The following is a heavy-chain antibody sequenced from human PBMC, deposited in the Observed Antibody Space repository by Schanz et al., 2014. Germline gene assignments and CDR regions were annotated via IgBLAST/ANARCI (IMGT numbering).Heavy chain of an antibody. CDR1: TFTFDHYA. J-gene: IGHJ4*02. CDR2: ISGSGGST. V-gene: IGHV3-23*01. CDR3: ARGGPAYYFDD. Sequence: EVQLLESGGGLVQPGGSLRLSCSASTFTFDHYAMTWVRQAPGKGLEWVSAISGSGGSTYYADSVKGRFTISRDNSKNTLFLQMNSLRAEDTAVYYCARGGPAYYFDDWGQGTLVTVSS.